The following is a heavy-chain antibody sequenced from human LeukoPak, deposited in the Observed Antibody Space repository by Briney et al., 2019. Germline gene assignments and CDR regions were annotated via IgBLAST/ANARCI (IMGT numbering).Heavy chain of an antibody. CDR2: INAGNGNT. Sequence: GASVKVSCKASGFTFTSYAMHWVRQAPGQRLDWMGRINAGNGNTRYSQKFQGRVTITRDTSASTAYTELSSLRSEDTAVYYCARGGTSTPPAVDYWGQGSLVTVSS. V-gene: IGHV1-3*01. J-gene: IGHJ4*02. D-gene: IGHD1-1*01. CDR3: ARGGTSTPPAVDY. CDR1: GFTFTSYA.